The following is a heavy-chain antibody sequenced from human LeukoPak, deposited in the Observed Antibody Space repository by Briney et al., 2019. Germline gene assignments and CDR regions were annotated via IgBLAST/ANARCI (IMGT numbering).Heavy chain of an antibody. V-gene: IGHV3-23*01. CDR3: AKETPMVRGLITIDY. D-gene: IGHD3-10*01. J-gene: IGHJ4*02. Sequence: PGGSLRLSCAGSGFTFSTYAMSWVRQAPGKGLEWVSAISGGEGSTYYADSVKGRFTISRDNSKNTLYLQMNSLRAEDTAVYYCAKETPMVRGLITIDYWGQGTLVTVSS. CDR1: GFTFSTYA. CDR2: ISGGEGST.